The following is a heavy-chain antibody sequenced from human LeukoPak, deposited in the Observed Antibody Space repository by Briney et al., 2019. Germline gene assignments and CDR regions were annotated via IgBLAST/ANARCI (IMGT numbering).Heavy chain of an antibody. CDR2: IYSGGST. D-gene: IGHD3-9*01. J-gene: IGHJ4*02. Sequence: GGSLRLSCAASGFTVSSNYMSWVRQAPGKGLEWVSVIYSGGSTYYADSVKGRFTISRDNSKNTLYLQMNSLRAEDTAVYYCGTYYGILTGEDYWGQGTLVTVSS. CDR3: GTYYGILTGEDY. CDR1: GFTVSSNY. V-gene: IGHV3-66*01.